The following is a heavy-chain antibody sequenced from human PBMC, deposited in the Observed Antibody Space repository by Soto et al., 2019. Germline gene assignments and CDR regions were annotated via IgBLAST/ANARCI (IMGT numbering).Heavy chain of an antibody. CDR3: ARGACSGECYSDS. V-gene: IGHV1-46*01. J-gene: IGHJ4*02. CDR2: INLSSGSP. Sequence: QVHLVQSGAEVKKPGASVKISCKASGYTYTNYYMHWVRQAPVQGLEWMGIINLSSGSPSYAQRFQGRVTMTRDTSTTTVYMELSSLRSEDTGVYYCARGACSGECYSDSWGQGTLVTVYS. D-gene: IGHD2-21*01. CDR1: GYTYTNYY.